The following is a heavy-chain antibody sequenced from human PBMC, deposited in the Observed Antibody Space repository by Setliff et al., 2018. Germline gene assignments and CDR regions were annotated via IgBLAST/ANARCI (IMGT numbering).Heavy chain of an antibody. J-gene: IGHJ4*02. CDR3: ARSSGWYDY. CDR1: GFTLSDYW. V-gene: IGHV3-7*03. Sequence: GGSLRLSCAASGFTLSDYWMAWVRQAPGKGLEWVANIKQDGGEKYYADSMKGRFTISRDNAKNSLYLQMNSLSAEDTAVYYCARSSGWYDYWGQGTLVTVSS. D-gene: IGHD6-19*01. CDR2: IKQDGGEK.